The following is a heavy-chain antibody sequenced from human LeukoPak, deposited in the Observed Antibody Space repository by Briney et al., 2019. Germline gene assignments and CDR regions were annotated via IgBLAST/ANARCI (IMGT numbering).Heavy chain of an antibody. CDR3: VPDYGAYFEN. V-gene: IGHV1-69*04. CDR1: GGALSGYA. CDR2: IIFILDVP. Sequence: ASVKVSCKASGGALSGYAVSWVRQAPGQGLEWMGRIIFILDVPTYAQKFQGRIAITADKSTYTTYMELSSLRYEDTAIYYCVPDYGAYFENWGQGTLLTVSS. D-gene: IGHD4-17*01. J-gene: IGHJ4*02.